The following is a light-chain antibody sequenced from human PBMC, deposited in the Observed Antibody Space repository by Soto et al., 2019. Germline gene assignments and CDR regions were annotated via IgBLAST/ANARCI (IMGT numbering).Light chain of an antibody. CDR2: DAS. Sequence: DIQMTQSPSALSSSFGDRVTITCRASQSISSWLAWYQQKPGKAPKLLIYDASSLQSGVPSRFSGSGSGTEFTLTISSLKPDDFATYYCQQYNSYRTFGQGTKVDIK. CDR3: QQYNSYRT. J-gene: IGKJ1*01. V-gene: IGKV1-5*01. CDR1: QSISSW.